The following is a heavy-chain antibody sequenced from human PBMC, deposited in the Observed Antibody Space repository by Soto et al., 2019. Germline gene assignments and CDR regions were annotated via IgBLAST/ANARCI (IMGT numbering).Heavy chain of an antibody. CDR1: CGSISSGGYS. CDR3: ARGPLRFLAKVDY. D-gene: IGHD3-3*01. V-gene: IGHV4-30-2*01. Sequence: PSETLSLTCAVSCGSISSGGYSWSWIRQLPGKGLEWIGYIYHSGSTYYNPSLKSRVTISVDRSKNQFSLKLSSVTAADTAVYYCARGPLRFLAKVDYWGQGTLVTVSS. CDR2: IYHSGST. J-gene: IGHJ4*02.